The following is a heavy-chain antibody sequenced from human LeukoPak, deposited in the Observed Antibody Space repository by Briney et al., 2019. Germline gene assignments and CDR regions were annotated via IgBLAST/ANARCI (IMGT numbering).Heavy chain of an antibody. CDR3: ARDRTGGFWSGYKAFDI. D-gene: IGHD3-3*01. CDR2: IYTSGST. J-gene: IGHJ3*02. V-gene: IGHV4-4*07. CDR1: GGSISRYY. Sequence: SETLSLTCTVSGGSISRYYWSWIRQPAGKGLEWIGRIYTSGSTNYNPSLKSRVTMSVDTSKNQFSLKLSSVTAADTAVYYCARDRTGGFWSGYKAFDIWGQGTMVTVSS.